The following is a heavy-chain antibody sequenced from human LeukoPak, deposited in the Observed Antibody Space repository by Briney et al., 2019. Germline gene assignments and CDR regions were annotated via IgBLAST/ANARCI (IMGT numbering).Heavy chain of an antibody. CDR3: ARDLVSWGRSRNYYYMDV. D-gene: IGHD3-16*01. J-gene: IGHJ6*03. V-gene: IGHV4-39*07. Sequence: SETLSLTCTVSGGSISSSSYYWGWIRQPPGKGLEWIGSIYYSGSTYYNPSLKSRVTISVDTSKNQFSLKLSSVTAADTAVYYCARDLVSWGRSRNYYYMDVWGKGTTVTVSS. CDR2: IYYSGST. CDR1: GGSISSSSYY.